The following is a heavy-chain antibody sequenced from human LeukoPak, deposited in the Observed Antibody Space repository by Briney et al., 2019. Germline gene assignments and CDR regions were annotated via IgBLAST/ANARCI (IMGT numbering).Heavy chain of an antibody. CDR2: IWYDGSNK. Sequence: GGSLRLSCAASGFTFGSYGMHWVRQAPGKGLEWVAVIWYDGSNKYYADSVKGRFTISRDNSKNTLYLQMNSLRAEDTAVYYCAKTTGTTSNWLDPWGQGTLVTVSS. J-gene: IGHJ5*02. V-gene: IGHV3-33*06. CDR1: GFTFGSYG. D-gene: IGHD1-7*01. CDR3: AKTTGTTSNWLDP.